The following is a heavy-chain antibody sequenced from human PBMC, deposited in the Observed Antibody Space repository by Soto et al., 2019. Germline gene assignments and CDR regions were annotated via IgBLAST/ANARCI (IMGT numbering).Heavy chain of an antibody. J-gene: IGHJ5*01. CDR2: VFYRGSS. V-gene: IGHV4-39*01. Sequence: PXATLCLTCPVSGFSLISSDYNWGWVRQPPGKGLEWIGSVFYRGSSYYNPSLKSQVTMSVDTSNNQFSLKLTPVTAAHTAIYSCKRHAMAVRKQNWFDSWGQGTPVTVSS. D-gene: IGHD6-19*01. CDR1: GFSLISSDYN. CDR3: KRHAMAVRKQNWFDS.